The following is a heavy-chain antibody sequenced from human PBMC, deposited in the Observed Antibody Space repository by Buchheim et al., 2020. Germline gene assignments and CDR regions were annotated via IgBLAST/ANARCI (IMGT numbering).Heavy chain of an antibody. Sequence: QVQLVQSGAEVKKPGASVKVSCKASGFTLTGYYMHWVRQAPGQGLEWMGWINPDSGGTNYAQKFQGRATMTRDTSINTADMELSSLTSDDSAVYYCARTSSFDYWGQGTL. J-gene: IGHJ4*02. CDR1: GFTLTGYY. CDR3: ARTSSFDY. CDR2: INPDSGGT. V-gene: IGHV1-2*02.